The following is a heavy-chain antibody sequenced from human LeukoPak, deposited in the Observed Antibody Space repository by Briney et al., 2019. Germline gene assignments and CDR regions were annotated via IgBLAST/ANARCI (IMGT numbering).Heavy chain of an antibody. CDR3: AKGGSTNFYYGDV. V-gene: IGHV4-59*01. CDR2: IYDSGST. Sequence: PSETLSLTCSVSGGSMTNLYWTWIRQPPGMGLEWIGDIYDSGSTRYNTSLESRVTISVDTSKNEFSLKLSSVTAADTAVYYCAKGGSTNFYYGDVWGQGTTVTVSS. J-gene: IGHJ6*02. CDR1: GGSMTNLY. D-gene: IGHD2/OR15-2a*01.